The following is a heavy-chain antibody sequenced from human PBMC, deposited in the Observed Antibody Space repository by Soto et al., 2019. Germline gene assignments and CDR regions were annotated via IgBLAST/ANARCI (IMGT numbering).Heavy chain of an antibody. CDR1: GFTFSSYG. CDR3: AKDRGRYSSGWYDY. V-gene: IGHV3-30*18. J-gene: IGHJ4*02. CDR2: ISYDGRNK. D-gene: IGHD6-19*01. Sequence: QVQLVESGGGVVQPGRSLRLSCAASGFTFSSYGMHWVRQAPGKGLEWVAVISYDGRNKYYADSVKGRFTISRDNSKNMLYLQMNSLRAEDTAVYYCAKDRGRYSSGWYDYWGQGTLVTVSS.